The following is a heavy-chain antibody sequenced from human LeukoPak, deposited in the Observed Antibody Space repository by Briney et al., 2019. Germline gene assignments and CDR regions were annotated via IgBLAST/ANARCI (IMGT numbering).Heavy chain of an antibody. Sequence: SETLSLTCAVSGGSISSGGYSWSWIRQPPGKGLEWIGYIYYSGSTNYNPSLKSRVTISVDTSKNQFSLKLSSVTAADTAVYYCARRRGITIFGVVSYYFDYWGQGTLVTVSS. CDR2: IYYSGST. J-gene: IGHJ4*02. CDR1: GGSISSGGYS. CDR3: ARRRGITIFGVVSYYFDY. D-gene: IGHD3-3*01. V-gene: IGHV4-61*08.